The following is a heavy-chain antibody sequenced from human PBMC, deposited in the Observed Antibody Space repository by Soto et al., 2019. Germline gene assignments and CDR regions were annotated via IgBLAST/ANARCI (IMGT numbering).Heavy chain of an antibody. D-gene: IGHD3-22*01. V-gene: IGHV3-23*01. J-gene: IGHJ4*02. CDR1: GFTYVKYA. Sequence: EVQLLESGGALVQPGGSLRLSCEASGFTYVKYAMSWVRQAPGKGLEWVSGIRGDAGRTFYADSVKGRFTISRDNSKNTVYLQMNSLRVEDTAVYYCVKDTVVVITGGDFDYWGQGTLVTVSS. CDR2: IRGDAGRT. CDR3: VKDTVVVITGGDFDY.